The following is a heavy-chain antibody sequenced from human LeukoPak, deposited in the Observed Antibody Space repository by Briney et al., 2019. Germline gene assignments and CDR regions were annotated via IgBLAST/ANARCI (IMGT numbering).Heavy chain of an antibody. Sequence: PSETLSLTCTVSGGSISGYYWSWIRQPPGKGLEWIGYIYYSGSSNYNPSLKSRVSISVDTSKNQFSLKLSSVTAADTAVYHCAKNDYDYVWGSSLRGWFDPWGQGTLVTVSS. D-gene: IGHD3-16*01. CDR2: IYYSGSS. J-gene: IGHJ5*02. V-gene: IGHV4-59*01. CDR3: AKNDYDYVWGSSLRGWFDP. CDR1: GGSISGYY.